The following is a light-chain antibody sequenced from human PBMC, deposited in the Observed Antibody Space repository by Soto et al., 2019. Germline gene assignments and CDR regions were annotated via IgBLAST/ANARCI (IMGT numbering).Light chain of an antibody. CDR2: QTS. J-gene: IGKJ1*01. CDR1: QSIGSW. CDR3: QQCNTYST. Sequence: DFQLTQSPSILSASVGDRVTITCRASQSIGSWLAWYQQKPGQAPNLLIFQTSNLESGVPSRFSGSGSGTDFTLTISSLQPEDFATYYCQQCNTYSTFGQGTKVE. V-gene: IGKV1-5*03.